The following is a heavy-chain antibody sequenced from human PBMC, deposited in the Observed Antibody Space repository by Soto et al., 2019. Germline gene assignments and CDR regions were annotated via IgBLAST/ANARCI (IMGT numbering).Heavy chain of an antibody. D-gene: IGHD3-22*01. CDR1: GVSISDYF. Sequence: SETLSLTCTVSGVSISDYFWGWMRRPPGKGLEWIGYIHYSGKTNHNPSLKSRVTISVDTYKDQVSLKLSSVTAADTAVYYCARNRVPLSDDYDRSRYDGPLEVWSHATIVTVSS. CDR3: ARNRVPLSDDYDRSRYDGPLEV. J-gene: IGHJ3*01. CDR2: IHYSGKT. V-gene: IGHV4-59*01.